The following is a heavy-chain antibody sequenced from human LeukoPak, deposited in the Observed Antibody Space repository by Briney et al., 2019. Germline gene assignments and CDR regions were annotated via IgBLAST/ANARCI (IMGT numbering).Heavy chain of an antibody. Sequence: QSGGCLRLSCAASGFTFSSYGMHWVRQAPGKGLGWVAFIRYDGSNKYYADSVKGRFTISRDNSKNTLYLQMNSLRAEDTAVYYCAKVAVTTFGWFDPWGQGTLVTVSS. J-gene: IGHJ5*02. CDR2: IRYDGSNK. D-gene: IGHD3-10*02. CDR1: GFTFSSYG. CDR3: AKVAVTTFGWFDP. V-gene: IGHV3-30*02.